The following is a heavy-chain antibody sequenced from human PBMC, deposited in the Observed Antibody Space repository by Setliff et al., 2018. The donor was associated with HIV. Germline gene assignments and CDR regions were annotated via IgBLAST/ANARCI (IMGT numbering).Heavy chain of an antibody. CDR1: GYPIRNGYN. CDR3: VGRFGLVQIFYFDY. Sequence: SETLSLTCTVSGYPIRNGYNWGWIRQPPGKGMEWIGSIYQTGSSNYNPSLESRVTISVDTSKSQFSLKLSSATAADTAVYFCVGRFGLVQIFYFDYWGQGMLVTVSS. CDR2: IYQTGSS. J-gene: IGHJ4*02. D-gene: IGHD2-15*01. V-gene: IGHV4-38-2*02.